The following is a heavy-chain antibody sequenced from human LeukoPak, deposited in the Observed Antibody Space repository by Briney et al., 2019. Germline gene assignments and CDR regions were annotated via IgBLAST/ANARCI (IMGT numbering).Heavy chain of an antibody. CDR1: GFTFSGYA. CDR2: ISGSGGST. Sequence: GVLRLSCAASGFTFSGYAMSWVRQAPGKGLEWVSAISGSGGSTYYADSVKGRFTIPRDNSKNTLYLQMNSLRAEDTAVYYCAKAGRVSSSWYPYMDVWGKGTTVTVSS. CDR3: AKAGRVSSSWYPYMDV. D-gene: IGHD6-13*01. V-gene: IGHV3-23*01. J-gene: IGHJ6*03.